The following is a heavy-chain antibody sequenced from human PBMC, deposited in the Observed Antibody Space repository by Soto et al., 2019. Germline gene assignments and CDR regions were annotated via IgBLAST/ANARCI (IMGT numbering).Heavy chain of an antibody. V-gene: IGHV4-61*01. CDR2: IHYSGST. CDR3: ARVGNWNNFDYYYGMDV. J-gene: IGHJ6*02. Sequence: SETLSLTCTVSGGSVSSGRYYWSWIRQPPGKGLEWIGHIHYSGSTSYNPSLKSRVTISVDTSKNQFSLKLRSVTAADTAFYYCARVGNWNNFDYYYGMDVWGQGTTVTVSS. D-gene: IGHD1-20*01. CDR1: GGSVSSGRYY.